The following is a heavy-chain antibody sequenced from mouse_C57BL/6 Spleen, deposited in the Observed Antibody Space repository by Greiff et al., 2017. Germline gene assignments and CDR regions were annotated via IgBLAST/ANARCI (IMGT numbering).Heavy chain of an antibody. Sequence: EVQLQQSGPELVKPGASVKISCKASGYTFTDYYMNWVKQSHGKSLEWIGDINPNNGGTSYNQKFKGKATLTVDKSSSTAYMELRSLTSEDSAVYYCAPYDYDVGFAYWGQGTLVTVSA. V-gene: IGHV1-26*01. D-gene: IGHD2-4*01. J-gene: IGHJ3*01. CDR3: APYDYDVGFAY. CDR1: GYTFTDYY. CDR2: INPNNGGT.